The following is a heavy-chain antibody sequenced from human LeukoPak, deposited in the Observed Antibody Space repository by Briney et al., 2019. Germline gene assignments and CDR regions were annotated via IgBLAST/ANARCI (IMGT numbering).Heavy chain of an antibody. D-gene: IGHD4-17*01. Sequence: PGGSMRLSCAASGLILSSYGFHWVRQAPGKGLEWVAVIWYDGGNTYYGESVKGRFISSRDNSKDTVYLQMNSLRDEDTAVYYCARDGGGAYGNYVNYFDLWGQGTLVTVSS. J-gene: IGHJ4*02. V-gene: IGHV3-33*01. CDR1: GLILSSYG. CDR3: ARDGGGAYGNYVNYFDL. CDR2: IWYDGGNT.